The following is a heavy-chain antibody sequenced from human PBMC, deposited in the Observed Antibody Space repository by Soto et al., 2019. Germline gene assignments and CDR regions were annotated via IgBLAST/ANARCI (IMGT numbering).Heavy chain of an antibody. Sequence: ASVKVSCKAAGYTFTSYYMHWVRQAPGQGLEWMGIINPSGGSTSYAQKFPGRVCMNRETSTSTVYLELSSLRSDDTAVYYCASESIAAPTTPDVFDIWGQGTLVTVS. CDR1: GYTFTSYY. J-gene: IGHJ3*02. CDR3: ASESIAAPTTPDVFDI. CDR2: INPSGGST. V-gene: IGHV1-46*01. D-gene: IGHD6-6*01.